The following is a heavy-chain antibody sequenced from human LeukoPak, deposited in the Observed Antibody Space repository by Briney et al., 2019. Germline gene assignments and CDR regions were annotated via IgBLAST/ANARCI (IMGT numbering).Heavy chain of an antibody. CDR2: INPNSGGT. J-gene: IGHJ6*03. V-gene: IGHV1-2*02. D-gene: IGHD7-27*01. Sequence: GASVKVSCKASGYPFTGQYIHWVRQAPGQGLEWMGWINPNSGGTNYAQKFQGRVTMTRDTSISTAYMELSRLRSDDTAVYYCARDLGWRVDPPYYYMDVWGKGTTVTVSS. CDR3: ARDLGWRVDPPYYYMDV. CDR1: GYPFTGQY.